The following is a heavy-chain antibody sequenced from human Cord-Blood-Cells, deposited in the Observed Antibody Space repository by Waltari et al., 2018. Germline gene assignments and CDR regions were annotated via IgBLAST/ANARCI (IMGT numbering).Heavy chain of an antibody. Sequence: EVQLVESGGGLVQPGGSLRLSCAASGFTFSSYDMHWVRQATGKCLEWVSAIGTAGDTYYPGSVKGRFTISREDAKNSLYLQMNSLRAGDTAVYYCASSSGSYGGVAVDIWGQGTMVTVSS. J-gene: IGHJ3*02. CDR3: ASSSGSYGGVAVDI. V-gene: IGHV3-13*01. D-gene: IGHD1-26*01. CDR1: GFTFSSYD. CDR2: IGTAGDT.